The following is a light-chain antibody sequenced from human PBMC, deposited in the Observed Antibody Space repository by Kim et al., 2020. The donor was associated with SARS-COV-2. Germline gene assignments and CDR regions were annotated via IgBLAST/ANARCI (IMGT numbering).Light chain of an antibody. CDR1: QSFSTN. Sequence: VSPGESATLSCRASQSFSTNLAWYQQKPGQAPRLLIYAASTGATGIPARFSGSGSGTEFTLTISSLQSEDFAVYYCQQHNNWPLTFGGGTKVDIK. CDR2: AAS. J-gene: IGKJ4*01. V-gene: IGKV3D-15*01. CDR3: QQHNNWPLT.